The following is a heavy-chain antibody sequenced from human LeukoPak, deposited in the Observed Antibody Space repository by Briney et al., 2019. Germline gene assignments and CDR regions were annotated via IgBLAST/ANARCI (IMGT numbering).Heavy chain of an antibody. Sequence: GGSLRLSCAASGFTFSSYAMHWVRQAPGKGLEYVSAISSNGGSTYYANSVKGRFTISRDNSKNTLYLQMGSLRAEDMAVYYCARRLYIVRGAFDIWGQGTMVTVSS. V-gene: IGHV3-64*01. CDR3: ARRLYIVRGAFDI. D-gene: IGHD2/OR15-2a*01. CDR1: GFTFSSYA. CDR2: ISSNGGST. J-gene: IGHJ3*02.